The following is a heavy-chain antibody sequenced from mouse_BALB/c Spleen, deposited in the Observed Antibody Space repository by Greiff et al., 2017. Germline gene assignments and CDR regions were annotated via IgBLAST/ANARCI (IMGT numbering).Heavy chain of an antibody. J-gene: IGHJ3*01. CDR1: GYSITRDYA. CDR2: ISYSGST. CDR3: ARGIITTATVTY. D-gene: IGHD1-2*01. Sequence: VQLKESGPGLVKPSQSLSLTCTVTGYSITRDYAWNWIRQFPGNKLEWMGYISYSGSTSYNPSLKSRISITRDTSKNQFFLQLNSVTTEDTATYYCARGIITTATVTYWGQGTLVTVSA. V-gene: IGHV3-2*02.